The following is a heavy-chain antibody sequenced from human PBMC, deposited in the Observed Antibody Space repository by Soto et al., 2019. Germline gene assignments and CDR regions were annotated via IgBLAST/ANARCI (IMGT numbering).Heavy chain of an antibody. CDR1: GFTFSSYA. D-gene: IGHD4-17*01. CDR2: ISGSGGST. V-gene: IGHV3-23*01. Sequence: EVQLLESGGGLVQPGGSLRLSCAASGFTFSSYAMSWVRQAPGKGLEWVSAISGSGGSTYYADSVKGRFTISRDNSKNTLYLQMNSLRAEDTAVYYCARDHHGDYCQDYWGQGTLVTVSS. J-gene: IGHJ4*02. CDR3: ARDHHGDYCQDY.